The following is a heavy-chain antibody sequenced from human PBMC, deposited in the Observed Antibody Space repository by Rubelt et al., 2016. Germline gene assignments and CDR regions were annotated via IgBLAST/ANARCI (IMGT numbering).Heavy chain of an antibody. CDR1: GFSLSTNGVA. Sequence: QITLKESGPTLVKPTQTLTLTCTFSGFSLSTNGVAVGWIRQPPGKALEWLALIYWDDDKPYSSSLKNRLTITKDTSKNQVVLTVTNMDPVDTATYYGAPKKMAAYYFDDWGQGTLVTVSS. CDR3: APKKMAAYYFDD. V-gene: IGHV2-5*02. J-gene: IGHJ4*02. D-gene: IGHD5-24*01. CDR2: IYWDDDK.